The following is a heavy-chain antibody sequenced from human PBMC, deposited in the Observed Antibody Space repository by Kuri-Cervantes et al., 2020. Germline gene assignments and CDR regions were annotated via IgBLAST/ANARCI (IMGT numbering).Heavy chain of an antibody. CDR2: INPNSGGT. Sequence: ASVKVSCKASGYTFTGYYMHWVRQAPGQGLEWMGWINPNSGGTNYAQKFQGWVTMTRDTSISTAYMELSRLRSDDTAVYYCARDSCGSDCYSGVVDYWGQGTLVTVSS. CDR1: GYTFTGYY. CDR3: ARDSCGSDCYSGVVDY. V-gene: IGHV1-2*04. D-gene: IGHD2-21*02. J-gene: IGHJ4*02.